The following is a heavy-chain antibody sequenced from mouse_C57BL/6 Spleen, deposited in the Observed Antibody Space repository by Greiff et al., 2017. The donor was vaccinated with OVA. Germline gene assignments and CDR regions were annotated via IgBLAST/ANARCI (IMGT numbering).Heavy chain of an antibody. D-gene: IGHD2-1*01. V-gene: IGHV1-42*01. Sequence: EVQVVESGPELVKPGASVKISCKASGYSFTGYYMNWVKQSPEKSLEWIGEINPSTGGTTYNQKFKAKATLTVDKSSSTAYMQLKSLTSEDSAVYYCARDYYGNYGAMDYWGQGTSVTVSS. J-gene: IGHJ4*01. CDR3: ARDYYGNYGAMDY. CDR1: GYSFTGYY. CDR2: INPSTGGT.